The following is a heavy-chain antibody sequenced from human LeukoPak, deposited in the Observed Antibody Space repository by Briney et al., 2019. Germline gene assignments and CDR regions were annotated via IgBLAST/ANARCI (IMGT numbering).Heavy chain of an antibody. CDR2: ISAGGGST. D-gene: IGHD1-26*01. J-gene: IGHJ4*02. V-gene: IGHV3-23*01. CDR1: GLXFSDYS. CDR3: AKDFVPRGGSYFPGFDY. Sequence: GGSLRLSCAVSGLXFSDYSIAWVRQAPGKGLLWVSGISAGGGSTYYADSVKGRFTISRDNSKNTLYLQMNSLRTEDTAVYYCAKDFVPRGGSYFPGFDYWGQGTLVIVSS.